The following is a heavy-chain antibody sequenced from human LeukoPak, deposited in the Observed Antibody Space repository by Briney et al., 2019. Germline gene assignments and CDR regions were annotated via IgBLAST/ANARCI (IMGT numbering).Heavy chain of an antibody. Sequence: SQTLSLTCTVSGGSISSGSYYWSWIRQPAGKGLEWIGRIYTSGSTNYNPSLKSRVTISVDTSKNQFPLKLSSVTAADTAVYYCARQTTIFGGFDPWGQGTLVTVSS. D-gene: IGHD3-3*01. CDR3: ARQTTIFGGFDP. CDR1: GGSISSGSYY. J-gene: IGHJ5*02. CDR2: IYTSGST. V-gene: IGHV4-61*02.